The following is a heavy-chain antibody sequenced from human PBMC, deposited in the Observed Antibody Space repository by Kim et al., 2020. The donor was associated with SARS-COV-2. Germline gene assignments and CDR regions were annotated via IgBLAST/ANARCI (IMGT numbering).Heavy chain of an antibody. Sequence: GGSLRLSCAASGFTFSSYSMNWVRQAPGKGLEWVSSISSSSSYIYYADSVKGRFTISRDNAKNSLYLQMNSLRAEDTAVYYCASFPVMVPNYYYYGMDVWGQGTTVTVSS. V-gene: IGHV3-21*01. D-gene: IGHD2-8*01. CDR2: ISSSSSYI. CDR1: GFTFSSYS. CDR3: ASFPVMVPNYYYYGMDV. J-gene: IGHJ6*02.